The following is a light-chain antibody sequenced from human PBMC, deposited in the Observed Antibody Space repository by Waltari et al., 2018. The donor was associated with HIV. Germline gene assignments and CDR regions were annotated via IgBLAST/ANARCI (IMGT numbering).Light chain of an antibody. CDR1: QSVSSY. V-gene: IGKV3-11*01. Sequence: EIVLTQSPATLSLSPGERATLSCRASQSVSSYLAWYQQKPGQAPRLLIYDASNRATGIPDRFSGSGSGTEFTLTIARLEPEDFAVYYCQQSETFGQGTRVEIK. CDR2: DAS. CDR3: QQSET. J-gene: IGKJ1*01.